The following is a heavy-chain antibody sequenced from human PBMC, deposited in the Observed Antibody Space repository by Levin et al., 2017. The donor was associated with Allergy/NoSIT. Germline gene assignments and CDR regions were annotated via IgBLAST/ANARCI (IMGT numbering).Heavy chain of an antibody. Sequence: SCAASGFTFSSYSMNWVRQAPGKGLEWVSSISSSSSYIYYADSVKGRFTISRDNAKNSLYLQMNSLRAEDTAVYYCARGTSGYWDYFDYWGQGTLVTVSS. CDR2: ISSSSSYI. D-gene: IGHD3-3*01. CDR3: ARGTSGYWDYFDY. CDR1: GFTFSSYS. V-gene: IGHV3-21*01. J-gene: IGHJ4*02.